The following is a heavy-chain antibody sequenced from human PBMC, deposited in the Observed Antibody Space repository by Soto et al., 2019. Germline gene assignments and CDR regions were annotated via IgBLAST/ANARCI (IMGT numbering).Heavy chain of an antibody. J-gene: IGHJ5*02. D-gene: IGHD3-3*01. V-gene: IGHV4-59*01. CDR1: GGSISSYY. CDR3: ARGYDFWSGYYEHKWFDP. Sequence: SETLSLTCTVSGGSISSYYWSWIRQPPGKGLEWIGYIYYSGSTNYNPSLKSRVTISVDTSKNQFSLKLSSVTAADTAVYYCARGYDFWSGYYEHKWFDPWGQGTLVTVSS. CDR2: IYYSGST.